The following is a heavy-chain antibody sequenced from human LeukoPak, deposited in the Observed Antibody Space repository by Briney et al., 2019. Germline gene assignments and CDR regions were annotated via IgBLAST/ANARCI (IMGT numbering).Heavy chain of an antibody. Sequence: SETLSLTCAVYGGSFSGFYWSWIRQPPGKGLEWIGEINHSGSTNCNPSLKSRVIISVDMSKNQFSLKLSSVTAADTAVYYCARGTAAGDYCYYAMDVWGQGTTVTVSS. D-gene: IGHD6-13*01. CDR1: GGSFSGFY. CDR3: ARGTAAGDYCYYAMDV. CDR2: INHSGST. J-gene: IGHJ6*02. V-gene: IGHV4-34*01.